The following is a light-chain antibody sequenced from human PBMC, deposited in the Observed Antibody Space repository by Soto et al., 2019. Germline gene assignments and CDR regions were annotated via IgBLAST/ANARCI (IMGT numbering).Light chain of an antibody. CDR3: SSYTTATVYV. J-gene: IGLJ1*01. CDR2: DVS. V-gene: IGLV2-14*03. Sequence: QSVLTQPASVSGSPGQSITISCTGTSSDVGAFDYVSWYQQHPGEVPKLLIYDVSNRPSGVSNRFSGSKSGNTASLTISGLQAEDEADYYCSSYTTATVYVFATGTKVT. CDR1: SSDVGAFDY.